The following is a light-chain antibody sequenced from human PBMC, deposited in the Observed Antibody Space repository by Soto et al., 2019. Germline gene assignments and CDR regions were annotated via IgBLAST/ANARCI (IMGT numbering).Light chain of an antibody. Sequence: EIVMTQSPATLSVSPGERATLSCGASQSVNNNLAWYQQKPGQAPRLLLYSASTRATGSPARFSGSGSGTQFTITISSLQSEDFAVDYCQRYNNWPPYTFGQGTKLEIK. V-gene: IGKV3-15*01. J-gene: IGKJ2*01. CDR3: QRYNNWPPYT. CDR2: SAS. CDR1: QSVNNN.